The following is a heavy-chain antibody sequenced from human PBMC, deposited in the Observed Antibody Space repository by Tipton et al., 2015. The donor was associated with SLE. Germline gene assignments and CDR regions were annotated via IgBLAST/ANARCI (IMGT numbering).Heavy chain of an antibody. V-gene: IGHV4-59*10. CDR3: ARLGVVVTAIDY. CDR1: GGSFSGHY. CDR2: IYTSGST. Sequence: TLSLTCAVYGGSFSGHYWSWIRQPAGEGLEWIGRIYTSGSTNYNPSLKSRVTMSVDTSKNQFSLKLSSVTAADTAVYYCARLGVVVTAIDYWGQGTLVTVSS. J-gene: IGHJ4*02. D-gene: IGHD2-21*02.